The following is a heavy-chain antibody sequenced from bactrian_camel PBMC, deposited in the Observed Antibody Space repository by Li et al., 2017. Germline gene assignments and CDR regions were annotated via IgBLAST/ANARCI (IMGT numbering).Heavy chain of an antibody. Sequence: QLVESGGALVQPGGSLRLSCAASGFSFSSYYMSWVRLAPGKGLEWISAVDSAGDDTYYSGAVKGRFTISRDNAKNTLNLQLNSLKPEDTAMYYCAAAISYGGSWYKTEAYQYWGQGTQVTVS. J-gene: IGHJ4*01. CDR2: VDSAGDDT. CDR3: AAAISYGGSWYKTEAYQY. V-gene: IGHV3S28*01. CDR1: GFSFSSYY. D-gene: IGHD6*01.